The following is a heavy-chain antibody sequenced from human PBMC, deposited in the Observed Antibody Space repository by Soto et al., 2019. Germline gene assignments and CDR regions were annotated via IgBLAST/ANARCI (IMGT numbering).Heavy chain of an antibody. J-gene: IGHJ5*02. CDR2: IYYSGST. CDR3: ARDDYGPP. V-gene: IGHV4-61*08. D-gene: IGHD4-17*01. Sequence: SATLSLTCTVSGASISSSGYYWGWIRQPPDKGLEWIGYIYYSGSTNYNPSLKSRVTISVDTSKNQFSLKLSSVTAADTAVYYCARDDYGPPWGQGTLVTVSS. CDR1: GASISSSGYY.